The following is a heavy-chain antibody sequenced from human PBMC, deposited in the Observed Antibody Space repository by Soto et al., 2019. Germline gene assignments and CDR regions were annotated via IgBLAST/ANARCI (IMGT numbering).Heavy chain of an antibody. CDR1: GGPFRSYA. CDR3: ETIPRFYGAGRYYDYYYGMDV. CDR2: FDPEDGDT. V-gene: IGHV1-24*01. J-gene: IGHJ6*02. Sequence: GASVKVACKVSGGPFRSYAISWVRQAPGKGLEWMGGFDPEDGDTIYEQKFQGRVPMTEDTSTDTAYMELSSLRSDDTAVYYRETIPRFYGAGRYYDYYYGMDVWGQGTTVTVSS. D-gene: IGHD3-10*01.